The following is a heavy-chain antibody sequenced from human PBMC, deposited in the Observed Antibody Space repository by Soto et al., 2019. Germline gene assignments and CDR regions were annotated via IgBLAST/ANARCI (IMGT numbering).Heavy chain of an antibody. CDR1: GDTFSSYA. D-gene: IGHD3-22*01. J-gene: IGHJ4*02. V-gene: IGHV1-69*01. CDR3: ARVGPAHYYDSSGYYSPLDY. CDR2: IITMFGTA. Sequence: QVQLVQSGAEVKKPGSSVKVSCKASGDTFSSYAINWVRQAPGQGLEWMGGIITMFGTANYAQKFKGRVTITAGESTCTVDMELSSLRSEDTAVYYCARVGPAHYYDSSGYYSPLDYWGQGTLVTVSS.